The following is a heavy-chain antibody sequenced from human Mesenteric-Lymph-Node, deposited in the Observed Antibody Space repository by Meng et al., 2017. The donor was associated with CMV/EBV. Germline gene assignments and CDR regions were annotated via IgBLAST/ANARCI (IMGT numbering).Heavy chain of an antibody. CDR1: GFTFSDYW. J-gene: IGHJ4*02. CDR2: INSDGSIT. CDR3: AGEVLTGYLAFDY. Sequence: GESLKISCAASGFTFSDYWMHWVRQAPGKGLVWVSRINSDGSITTYADSVKGRFTISRDNAKNTVYLQMNSLRAEDTAVYYCAGEVLTGYLAFDYWGQGTLVTVSS. D-gene: IGHD3-9*01. V-gene: IGHV3-74*01.